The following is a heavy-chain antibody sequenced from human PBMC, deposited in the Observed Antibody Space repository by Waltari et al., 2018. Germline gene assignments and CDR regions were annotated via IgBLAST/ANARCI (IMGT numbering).Heavy chain of an antibody. J-gene: IGHJ5*02. Sequence: EVQLLESGGGLVQPGGSLRLSCAASGFTFSSYAMRWVRQAPGKGLEWVSAISGSGGSTYYADSVKGRFTISRDNSKNTLYLQMNSLRAEDTAVYYCARGRELLGWFDPWGQGTLVTVSS. V-gene: IGHV3-23*01. CDR2: ISGSGGST. CDR3: ARGRELLGWFDP. CDR1: GFTFSSYA. D-gene: IGHD1-26*01.